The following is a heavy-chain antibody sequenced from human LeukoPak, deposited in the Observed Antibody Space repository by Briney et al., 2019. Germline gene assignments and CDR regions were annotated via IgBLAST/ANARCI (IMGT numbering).Heavy chain of an antibody. Sequence: ETLSLTCTVSGGSISSSSYYWGWIRQPPGKGLEWIGSIYYSGSTYYNPSLKSRVTISVDTSKNQFSLKLSSVTAADTAVYYCVGEVVRGVIKDFDYWGQGTLVTVSS. CDR3: VGEVVRGVIKDFDY. V-gene: IGHV4-39*01. D-gene: IGHD3-10*01. J-gene: IGHJ4*02. CDR1: GGSISSSSYY. CDR2: IYYSGST.